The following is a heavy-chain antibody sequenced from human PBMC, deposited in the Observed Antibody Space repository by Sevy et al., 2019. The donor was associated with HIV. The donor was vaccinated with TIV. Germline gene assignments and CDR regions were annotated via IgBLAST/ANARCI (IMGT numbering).Heavy chain of an antibody. Sequence: GGSLRLSCVASGFTFRDYGMYWVRQAPGKGLEWVASIYYDGSNKNYGDSVKGRFTVSRDNPGNTLYLQMNGLRVGDSGVYYCAKESGVGYNRKLYVYYYHMAVWGKGTTVTVSS. CDR1: GFTFRDYG. J-gene: IGHJ6*03. CDR3: AKESGVGYNRKLYVYYYHMAV. D-gene: IGHD3-3*01. CDR2: IYYDGSNK. V-gene: IGHV3-33*03.